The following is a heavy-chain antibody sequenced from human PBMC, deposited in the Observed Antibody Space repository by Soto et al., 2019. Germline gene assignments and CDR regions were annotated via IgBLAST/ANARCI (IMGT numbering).Heavy chain of an antibody. J-gene: IGHJ6*02. V-gene: IGHV4-39*01. CDR2: IYYSGST. CDR1: GGSISSSSYY. D-gene: IGHD2-8*01. Sequence: PSETLSLTCTVSGGSISSSSYYWGWIRQPPGKGLEWIGSIYYSGSTYYNPSLKSRVTISIDTSKNQFSLKLSSVTAADTAVYYCARGNGDVWTYHYYGMDVWGQGTTVTVSS. CDR3: ARGNGDVWTYHYYGMDV.